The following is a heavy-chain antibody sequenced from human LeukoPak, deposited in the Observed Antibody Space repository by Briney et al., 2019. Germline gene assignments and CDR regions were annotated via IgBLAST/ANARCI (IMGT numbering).Heavy chain of an antibody. D-gene: IGHD3-3*01. J-gene: IGHJ4*02. CDR2: INPSGGST. CDR1: GYTFTSYY. V-gene: IGHV1-46*01. Sequence: ASVKVSCKASGYTFTSYYMHWVRQAPGQGLEWMGIINPSGGSTSYAQKFQGRVTITADKSTSTAYMELSSLRSEDTAVYYCARGYYDFWTPKYYFDYWGQGTLVTVSS. CDR3: ARGYYDFWTPKYYFDY.